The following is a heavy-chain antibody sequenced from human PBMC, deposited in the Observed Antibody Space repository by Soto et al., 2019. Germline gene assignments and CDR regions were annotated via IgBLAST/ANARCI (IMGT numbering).Heavy chain of an antibody. Sequence: QVHLVQSGAEVKKPGASVKVSCKASGYSFTTYGISWVRQAPGQGLEWMGWISGYNGDTKYAQNFQARVTMTTDTSTSTAYMELRSLRSDDTAVYYCAREGVRPYYYYGMDVWGQGTTVTVSS. J-gene: IGHJ6*02. CDR3: AREGVRPYYYYGMDV. CDR1: GYSFTTYG. CDR2: ISGYNGDT. D-gene: IGHD2-21*01. V-gene: IGHV1-18*01.